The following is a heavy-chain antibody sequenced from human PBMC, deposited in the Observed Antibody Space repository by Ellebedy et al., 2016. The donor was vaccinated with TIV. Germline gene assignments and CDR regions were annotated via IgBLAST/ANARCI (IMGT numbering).Heavy chain of an antibody. J-gene: IGHJ4*02. CDR3: ATLISSWNDDY. CDR2: IYSGGTT. V-gene: IGHV3-66*01. Sequence: PGGSLRLSCTASGFAVTYNYMNWVRQAPGKGLEWVSVIYSGGTTNYADSVKGRFAISRDNSKNTMYLQMNSLRAEDTAVYYCATLISSWNDDYWGQGTLVTVSS. CDR1: GFAVTYNY. D-gene: IGHD6-13*01.